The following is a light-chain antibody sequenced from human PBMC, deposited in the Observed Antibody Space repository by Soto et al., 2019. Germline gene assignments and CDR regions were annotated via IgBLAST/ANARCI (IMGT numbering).Light chain of an antibody. CDR1: SSDIGSYDL. CDR2: ETS. CDR3: FSHADSATRV. Sequence: QSALTQPASVSGSPGQSITISCTGTSSDIGSYDLVSWYQQYPGNAPKLLIYETSERPSEVSHRFSGSKSGNTASLTISGLQADDEAYYYCFSHADSATRVFGGGTKLTVL. V-gene: IGLV2-23*01. J-gene: IGLJ3*02.